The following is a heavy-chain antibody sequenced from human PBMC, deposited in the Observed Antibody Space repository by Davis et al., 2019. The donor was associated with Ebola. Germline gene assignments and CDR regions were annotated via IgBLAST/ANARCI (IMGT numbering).Heavy chain of an antibody. J-gene: IGHJ5*02. CDR2: ISPYNGDT. Sequence: AASVKVSCKTSGYSFTSYGISWVRQAPGRGLEWLGWISPYNGDTSDSQRVQGRVSLTTDTSTSTVYMELRSLTSDDTAMYYCALSLGYCSRINCFSWFDPWGQGTLVTVSP. V-gene: IGHV1-18*01. CDR1: GYSFTSYG. D-gene: IGHD2-2*01. CDR3: ALSLGYCSRINCFSWFDP.